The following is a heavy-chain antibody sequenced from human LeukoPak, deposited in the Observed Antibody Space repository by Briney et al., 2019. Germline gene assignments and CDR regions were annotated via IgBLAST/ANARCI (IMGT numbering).Heavy chain of an antibody. Sequence: GASVKVSCKASGYTFTSYAMNWVRQAPGQGLEWMGWINTNTGNPTYAQGFTGRFVFSLDTSVSTAYLQISSLKAEDTAVYYCARVPSRSGSWYFDLWGRGTLVTVSS. D-gene: IGHD6-13*01. CDR1: GYTFTSYA. V-gene: IGHV7-4-1*02. CDR3: ARVPSRSGSWYFDL. CDR2: INTNTGNP. J-gene: IGHJ2*01.